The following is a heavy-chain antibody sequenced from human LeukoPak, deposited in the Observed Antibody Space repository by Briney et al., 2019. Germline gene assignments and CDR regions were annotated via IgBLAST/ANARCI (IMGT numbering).Heavy chain of an antibody. D-gene: IGHD2-15*01. CDR1: GGSISSSSYY. V-gene: IGHV4-39*07. J-gene: IGHJ6*03. CDR2: IYYSGST. CDR3: ARENCSGGSCYSIYYYYYMDV. Sequence: SETLSLTCTVSGGSISSSSYYWGWIRQPPGKGLEWIGSIYYSGSTHYNPSLKSRVTISVDTSKNQFSLKLSSVTAADTAVYYCARENCSGGSCYSIYYYYYMDVWGKGTTVTVSS.